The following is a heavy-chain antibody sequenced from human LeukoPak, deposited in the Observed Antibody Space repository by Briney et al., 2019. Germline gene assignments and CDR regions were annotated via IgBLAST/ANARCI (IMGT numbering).Heavy chain of an antibody. CDR2: INSDSGGT. Sequence: ASVKVSCKASGYTFTGYYIYWVRQAPGQGLERMGWINSDSGGTNSAQKFQGRVTMTRDTSISTANMELSSLTSDDTAVYHCARATKVVSGQAAWFDPWGQGTLVTVSS. CDR1: GYTFTGYY. CDR3: ARATKVVSGQAAWFDP. J-gene: IGHJ5*02. D-gene: IGHD5/OR15-5a*01. V-gene: IGHV1-2*02.